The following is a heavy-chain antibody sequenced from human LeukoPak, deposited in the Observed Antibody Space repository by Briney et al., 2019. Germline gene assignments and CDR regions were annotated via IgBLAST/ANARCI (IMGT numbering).Heavy chain of an antibody. J-gene: IGHJ4*02. D-gene: IGHD3-3*01. CDR1: GFTVSSNY. Sequence: GGSLRLSCAVSGFTVSSNYMSWVRQAPGKGLEWVSVIYSGGNTYYADSVKGRFTISRDPSKNTIHLQMNSLRAEDTAVYHCARGSYYDFWSGYYGHFDYWGQGTLVTVSS. CDR3: ARGSYYDFWSGYYGHFDY. CDR2: IYSGGNT. V-gene: IGHV3-53*01.